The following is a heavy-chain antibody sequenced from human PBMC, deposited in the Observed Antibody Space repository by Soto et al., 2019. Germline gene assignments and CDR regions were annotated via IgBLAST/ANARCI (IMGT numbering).Heavy chain of an antibody. J-gene: IGHJ6*02. Sequence: AETLSLTCTVSGGSIDRSSYYWAWIRHPPGKGLEWIGGMYNSVTTIYNPSLESRLTISVGASKNQLSLKVTSVIAADTAVYYCVTPSYSSPTAYHYGTEVWGQGNPVTVSS. D-gene: IGHD6-13*01. V-gene: IGHV4-39*01. CDR3: VTPSYSSPTAYHYGTEV. CDR1: GGSIDRSSYY. CDR2: MYNSVTT.